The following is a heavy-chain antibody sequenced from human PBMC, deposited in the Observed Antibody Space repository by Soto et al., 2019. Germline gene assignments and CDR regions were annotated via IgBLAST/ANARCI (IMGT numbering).Heavy chain of an antibody. CDR2: ISYDGSNK. D-gene: IGHD2-21*02. V-gene: IGHV3-30*18. CDR3: AKDETHGGNSFVQH. J-gene: IGHJ1*01. Sequence: QVQLVESGGGVVQPGRSLRLSCAASGFTFSSYGMHWVRQAPGKGLEWVAVISYDGSNKYYADSVKGRFTISRDNSKNTLYLQMNSLRAEDTAVYYCAKDETHGGNSFVQHWGQGTLVTVSS. CDR1: GFTFSSYG.